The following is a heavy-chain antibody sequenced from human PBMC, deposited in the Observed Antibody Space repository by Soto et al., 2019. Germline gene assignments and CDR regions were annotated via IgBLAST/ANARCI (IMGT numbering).Heavy chain of an antibody. Sequence: SETLSLTCVVYGGSFSGYYWTWIRQPPGTGLEWIGEINHSGSTNYNPSLKSRVTISVDTSKNQFSLKLTSVTAADTAVYYCARDKLTGSFDYWGQGTLVTVSS. CDR3: ARDKLTGSFDY. D-gene: IGHD2-8*02. J-gene: IGHJ4*02. CDR1: GGSFSGYY. CDR2: INHSGST. V-gene: IGHV4-34*01.